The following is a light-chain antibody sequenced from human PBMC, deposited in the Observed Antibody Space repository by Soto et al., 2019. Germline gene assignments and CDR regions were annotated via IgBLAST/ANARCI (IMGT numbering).Light chain of an antibody. V-gene: IGKV3-15*01. CDR2: GAS. J-gene: IGKJ5*01. CDR3: QQYNNWLT. Sequence: EIVMTQSPATLSVSPGERATLSCRASQSVSSNLAWYQQKPGQAPRLLIYGASTRATGIPARFSGSGSGTEFXLXISXXXXEDFAVYYCQQYNNWLTFGQGTRLEIK. CDR1: QSVSSN.